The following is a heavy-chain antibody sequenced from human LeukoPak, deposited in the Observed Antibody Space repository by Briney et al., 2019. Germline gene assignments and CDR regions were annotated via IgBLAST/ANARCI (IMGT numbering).Heavy chain of an antibody. J-gene: IGHJ4*02. CDR1: GFTFSSYT. V-gene: IGHV3-21*01. CDR2: ISTSGNYI. Sequence: GGSLRLSWAASGFTFSSYTMNWVRQAPGKGLEWVSSISTSGNYIYYANSMKGRFTISRDNAKNSLYLQMNSLRAEDTAVYFSARDRGSTCDYWGQGTLVTVSS. D-gene: IGHD1-26*01. CDR3: ARDRGSTCDY.